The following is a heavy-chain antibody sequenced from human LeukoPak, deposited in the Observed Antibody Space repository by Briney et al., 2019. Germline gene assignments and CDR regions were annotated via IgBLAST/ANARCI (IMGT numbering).Heavy chain of an antibody. J-gene: IGHJ4*02. D-gene: IGHD3-16*02. CDR3: ARRANRYDYVWGSYRGSAFDY. CDR2: IYYSGNT. Sequence: PAETLSLTCLVSGGSISTYYWSWIRQPPGKGLEWIGYIYYSGNTNYNPYLKSRVTISVETSKSQFSLKLSSVTAADTAVYYCARRANRYDYVWGSYRGSAFDYWGQGTLVTVSS. CDR1: GGSISTYY. V-gene: IGHV4-59*12.